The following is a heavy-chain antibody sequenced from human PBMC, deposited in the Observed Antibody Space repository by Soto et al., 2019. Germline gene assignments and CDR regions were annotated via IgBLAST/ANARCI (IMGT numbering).Heavy chain of an antibody. CDR3: ATHNYYTFEY. CDR1: GFTFSTSW. Sequence: EVQLVESGGGLVQPGGSLRLSCTASGFTFSTSWMTWIRQAPGKGLEWVAQIKPDGSDKSYVDSMKGRFTISRDKSKNSLYLQMDSLRAEDTALYYCATHNYYTFEYWGQGTLVTVSS. V-gene: IGHV3-7*01. D-gene: IGHD3-22*01. CDR2: IKPDGSDK. J-gene: IGHJ4*02.